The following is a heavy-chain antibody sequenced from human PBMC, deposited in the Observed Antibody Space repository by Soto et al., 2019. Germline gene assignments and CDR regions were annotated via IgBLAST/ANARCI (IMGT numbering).Heavy chain of an antibody. D-gene: IGHD1-7*01. Sequence: SETLSLSCTVSGGSISSGGYYWSWIRQHPGKGLEWIGYIYYSGSTYYNPSLKSRVTISVDTSKNQFSLKLSSVTAADTAVYYCARVLRTPGGELPQYYFDYWGQGTLVTVSS. J-gene: IGHJ4*02. CDR2: IYYSGST. CDR1: GGSISSGGYY. V-gene: IGHV4-31*03. CDR3: ARVLRTPGGELPQYYFDY.